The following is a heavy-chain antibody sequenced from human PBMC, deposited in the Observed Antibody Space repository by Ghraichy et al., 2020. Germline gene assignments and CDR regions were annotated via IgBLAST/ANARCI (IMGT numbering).Heavy chain of an antibody. CDR3: ASPAGGSSGWYAYDRAFDI. D-gene: IGHD6-19*01. J-gene: IGHJ3*02. CDR2: IYYSGST. V-gene: IGHV4-39*01. Sequence: SETLSLTCTVSGGSISSSSYYWGWIRQPPGKGLEWIGSIYYSGSTYYNPSLKSRVTISVDTSKNQFSLKLSSVTAADTAVYYCASPAGGSSGWYAYDRAFDIWGQGTMVTVSS. CDR1: GGSISSSSYY.